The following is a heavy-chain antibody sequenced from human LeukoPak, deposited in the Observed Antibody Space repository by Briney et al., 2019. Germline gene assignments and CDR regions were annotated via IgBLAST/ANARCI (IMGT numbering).Heavy chain of an antibody. D-gene: IGHD6-13*01. CDR1: GFTFSSYA. V-gene: IGHV3-30*04. Sequence: GGSLRLSCAASGFTFSSYAMHWVRQAPGKGLEWVAVISYDGSNKYYADSVEGRFTISRDNSKNTLYLQMNSLRAEDTAVYYCARDGPSSPRGLTTYYFDYWGQGTLVTVSS. CDR3: ARDGPSSPRGLTTYYFDY. CDR2: ISYDGSNK. J-gene: IGHJ4*02.